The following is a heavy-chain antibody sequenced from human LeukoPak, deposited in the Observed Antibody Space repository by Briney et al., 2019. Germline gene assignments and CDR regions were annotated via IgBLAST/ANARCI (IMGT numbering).Heavy chain of an antibody. D-gene: IGHD1-26*01. CDR1: GYTFTRYY. J-gene: IGHJ4*02. V-gene: IGHV1-46*01. Sequence: ASVKVSCKASGYTFTRYYIHWVRQAPGQGLEWMGIINPDGASTSYAQKFQDRVSMTTDTSTSTVYMDLSSLRSEDTAVYYCARDSLVGATTWVDYWGQGTLVTVSS. CDR3: ARDSLVGATTWVDY. CDR2: INPDGAST.